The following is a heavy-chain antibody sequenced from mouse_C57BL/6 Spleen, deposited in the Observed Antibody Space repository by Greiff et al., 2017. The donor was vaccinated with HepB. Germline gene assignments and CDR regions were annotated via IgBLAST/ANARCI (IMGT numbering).Heavy chain of an antibody. CDR2: IDPSDSET. CDR3: AREDGYDEGFAY. V-gene: IGHV1-52*01. CDR1: GYTFTSYW. D-gene: IGHD2-2*01. Sequence: QVQLQQSGAELVRPGSSVKLSCKASGYTFTSYWMHWVKQRPIQGLEWIGNIDPSDSETHYNQKFKDKATLTVDKSSSTAYMQLSSLTSEDSAVYYCAREDGYDEGFAYWGQGTLVTVSA. J-gene: IGHJ3*01.